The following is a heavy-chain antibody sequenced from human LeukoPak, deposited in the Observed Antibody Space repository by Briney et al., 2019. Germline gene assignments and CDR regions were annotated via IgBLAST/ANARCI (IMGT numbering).Heavy chain of an antibody. CDR3: AKDLVAVAGMD. CDR1: GFTFSSYG. D-gene: IGHD6-19*01. J-gene: IGHJ4*02. V-gene: IGHV3-33*06. CDR2: IWYDGSNK. Sequence: PGGSLRLSCAASGFTFSSYGMHWVRQAPGKGLEWVAVIWYDGSNKYYADSVKGRFTISRDNSKNTLYLQMNSLRAEDTAVYYCAKDLVAVAGMDWGQGTLVTVS.